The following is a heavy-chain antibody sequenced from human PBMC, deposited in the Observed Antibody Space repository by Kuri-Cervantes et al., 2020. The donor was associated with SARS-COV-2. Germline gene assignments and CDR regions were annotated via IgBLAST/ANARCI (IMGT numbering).Heavy chain of an antibody. D-gene: IGHD6-13*01. CDR2: INNIGNTI. V-gene: IGHV3-11*04. CDR3: ARDVAAGRAYYYYMDV. J-gene: IGHJ6*03. Sequence: GESLKISCEASGFSFSDYSLTWIRRAPGKGLEWISYINNIGNTIYYADSVKGRFIISRDDAKDSLFLQMNSLRAEDTAIYYCARDVAAGRAYYYYMDVWGKGTTVTVSS. CDR1: GFSFSDYS.